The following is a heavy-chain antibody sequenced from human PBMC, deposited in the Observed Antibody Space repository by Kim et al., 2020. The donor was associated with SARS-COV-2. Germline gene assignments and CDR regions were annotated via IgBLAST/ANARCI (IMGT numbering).Heavy chain of an antibody. J-gene: IGHJ4*02. V-gene: IGHV3-23*01. CDR1: GFTFSSYA. CDR3: AKGDQTVLYYDRGYDY. CDR2: LSGSGANT. D-gene: IGHD3-10*02. Sequence: GGSLRLSCAASGFTFSSYALSWVRQAPGKGLEWVSGLSGSGANTYYADSVKGRFTISRDNSKSMLYLWMTSLKVEDMAMYYCAKGDQTVLYYDRGYDYWGRGTLVTVPS.